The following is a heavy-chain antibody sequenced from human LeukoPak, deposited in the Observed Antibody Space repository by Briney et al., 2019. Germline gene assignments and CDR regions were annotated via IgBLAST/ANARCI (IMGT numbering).Heavy chain of an antibody. CDR3: ARGVAARLEDEYYFDY. D-gene: IGHD6-6*01. CDR2: IYYSGST. CDR1: GGSISSYY. Sequence: SETLSLTCTVSGGSISSYYWSWIRQPPGKGLEWIGYIYYSGSTNYNPSLKSRVTISVDTSKNQFSLKLSSVTAADTAVYYCARGVAARLEDEYYFDYWGQGTLVTVSS. J-gene: IGHJ4*02. V-gene: IGHV4-59*01.